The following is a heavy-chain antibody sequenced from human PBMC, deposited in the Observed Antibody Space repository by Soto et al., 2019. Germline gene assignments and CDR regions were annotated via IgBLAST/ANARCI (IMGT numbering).Heavy chain of an antibody. D-gene: IGHD4-17*01. CDR3: ARLLKGDYVYFDY. CDR2: ISSSSSTI. Sequence: EVQLVESGGGLVQPGGSLRLSCAASGFTFSSYSMNWVRQAPGKGLEWVSYISSSSSTICYADSVKGRFTISRDNAKNSLYLQMNSLRDEDTAVYYCARLLKGDYVYFDYWGQGTLVTVSS. CDR1: GFTFSSYS. J-gene: IGHJ4*02. V-gene: IGHV3-48*02.